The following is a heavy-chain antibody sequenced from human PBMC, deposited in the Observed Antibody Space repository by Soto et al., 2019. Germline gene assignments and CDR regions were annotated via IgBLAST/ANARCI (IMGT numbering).Heavy chain of an antibody. D-gene: IGHD3-9*01. CDR1: GDSITSTNW. J-gene: IGHJ4*02. CDR3: VRFWPPPYSDALTDYTDAFDY. CDR2: VYHGGST. Sequence: SETLSLTCVVSGDSITSTNWWSWVRQPPGKGLEWIGEVYHGGSTNYNPSLKSRVTISVDKSKNQFSLKLTSVTAADTAVYYCVRFWPPPYSDALTDYTDAFDYWGQGTLVTVSS. V-gene: IGHV4-4*02.